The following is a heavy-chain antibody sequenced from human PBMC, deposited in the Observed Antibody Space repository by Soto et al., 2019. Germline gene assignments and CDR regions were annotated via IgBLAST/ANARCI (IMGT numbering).Heavy chain of an antibody. Sequence: GGSLRLSCAASGFTFRSYAMSWARQAPGKGLEWVSSLLRSGSSTYYADSVKGRFTISSDISASSLYLQMDSLRAEDTAVYYCAKDAVSGDGVWLLDSWGQGTVVTVSS. J-gene: IGHJ5*02. CDR1: GFTFRSYA. V-gene: IGHV3-23*01. CDR2: LLRSGSST. CDR3: AKDAVSGDGVWLLDS. D-gene: IGHD4-17*01.